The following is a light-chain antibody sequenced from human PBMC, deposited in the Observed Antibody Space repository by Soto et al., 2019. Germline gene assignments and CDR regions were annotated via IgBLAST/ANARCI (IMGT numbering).Light chain of an antibody. V-gene: IGLV2-14*01. J-gene: IGLJ2*01. Sequence: QSVLTQPASVSGSPGQSITISCTGTRSDVGGYNYVSWYQQHPGKAPKLMIYEVSNRPSGVSNRFSGSKSGNTASLTISGLQAEDEADYYCSSYTSSSVVFGGGTKLTVL. CDR3: SSYTSSSVV. CDR1: RSDVGGYNY. CDR2: EVS.